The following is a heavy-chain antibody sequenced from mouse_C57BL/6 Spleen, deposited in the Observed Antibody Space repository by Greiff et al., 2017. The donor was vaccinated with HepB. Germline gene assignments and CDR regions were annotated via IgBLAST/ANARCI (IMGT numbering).Heavy chain of an antibody. CDR2: ISNGGGGT. D-gene: IGHD2-5*01. Sequence: EVQVEESGGGLVQPGGSLKLSCAASGFAFSDYYMYWVRQTPGKSLEWVAYISNGGGGTYYPDTVKGRITISRDNAKNTLYLQMSRMKSEDTAMYYCARKRSNYGYFDDWGTGTTVTVSS. J-gene: IGHJ1*03. CDR1: GFAFSDYY. CDR3: ARKRSNYGYFDD. V-gene: IGHV5-12*01.